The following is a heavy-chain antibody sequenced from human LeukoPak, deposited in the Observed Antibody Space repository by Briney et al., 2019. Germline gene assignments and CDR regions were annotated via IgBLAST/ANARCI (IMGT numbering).Heavy chain of an antibody. CDR3: ARDSLYDSSGYYYYYGMDV. CDR2: ISAYNGNT. CDR1: GYTFTSYG. J-gene: IGHJ6*02. V-gene: IGHV1-18*01. D-gene: IGHD3-22*01. Sequence: ASVKVSCKASGYTFTSYGISWVRQAPGQGLEWMGWISAYNGNTNYAQKLQGRVTVTTDTSTSTAYMELRSLRSDDTAVYYCARDSLYDSSGYYYYYGMDVWGQGTTVTVSS.